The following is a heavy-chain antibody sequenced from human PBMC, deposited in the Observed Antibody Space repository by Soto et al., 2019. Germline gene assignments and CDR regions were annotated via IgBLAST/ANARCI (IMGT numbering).Heavy chain of an antibody. D-gene: IGHD6-6*01. CDR2: ISYDGSNK. CDR1: GFTFRSYA. Sequence: GGALRLSRSASGFTFRSYAIPRGRPGPGQGLEWVAVISYDGSNKYYADSVKGRFTISRDNSKNTLYLQMNSLRAEDTAVYYCARDESRPPESIAAPFAYWGQGTLVTVSS. V-gene: IGHV3-30-3*01. J-gene: IGHJ4*02. CDR3: ARDESRPPESIAAPFAY.